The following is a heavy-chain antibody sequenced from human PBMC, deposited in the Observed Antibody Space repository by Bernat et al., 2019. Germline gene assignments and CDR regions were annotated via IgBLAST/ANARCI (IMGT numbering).Heavy chain of an antibody. Sequence: VQLVESGENLVQPGGSLRLSCTASGFTFSIYNMSWVRQAPGKGLEWVAVIWYDGSNKYYADSVKGRFTISRDNSKNTLYLQMNSLRAEDTAVYYCASEKWIQLGDDAFDIWGQGTMVTVSS. CDR1: GFTFSIYN. CDR2: IWYDGSNK. J-gene: IGHJ3*02. D-gene: IGHD5-18*01. CDR3: ASEKWIQLGDDAFDI. V-gene: IGHV3-33*08.